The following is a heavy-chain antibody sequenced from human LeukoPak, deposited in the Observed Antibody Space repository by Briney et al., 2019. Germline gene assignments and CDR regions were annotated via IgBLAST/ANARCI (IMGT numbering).Heavy chain of an antibody. CDR2: IKEDGSET. D-gene: IGHD2-15*01. V-gene: IGHV3-7*05. CDR1: GFQFNTYW. J-gene: IGHJ5*02. Sequence: GGSLRLSCAGSGFQFNTYWISWIRQAPGRGLQWLGNIKEDGSETYYVGSLKGRLTISRDNAKNSSFLEMSSLGVEDTAVYYCARDVGRFCTRGSCFSDAWGQGTLVTVSS. CDR3: ARDVGRFCTRGSCFSDA.